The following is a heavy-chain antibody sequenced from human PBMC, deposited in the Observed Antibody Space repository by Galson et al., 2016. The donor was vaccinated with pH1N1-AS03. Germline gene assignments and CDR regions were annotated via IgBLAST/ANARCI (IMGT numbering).Heavy chain of an antibody. D-gene: IGHD3-3*01. V-gene: IGHV3-64*01. Sequence: SLRLSCAASGFTFSDYAMHWVRQAPGKGLEYVSAISSDASGTYYANSVKGRFTISRDNSKNTVYLQMGSLRAEDMAVYYCARRRSYYDFWSRYSDYWGQGTLVTVSS. CDR2: ISSDASGT. J-gene: IGHJ4*02. CDR1: GFTFSDYA. CDR3: ARRRSYYDFWSRYSDY.